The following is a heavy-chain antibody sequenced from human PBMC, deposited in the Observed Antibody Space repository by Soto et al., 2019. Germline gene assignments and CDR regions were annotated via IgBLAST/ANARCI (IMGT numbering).Heavy chain of an antibody. CDR2: ISNSGSI. CDR3: AILPAVSGSLAWFDP. CDR1: GVSIRTYF. V-gene: IGHV4-59*08. D-gene: IGHD3-10*01. Sequence: QVQLQESGPGLVKPSETLSLTCTVSGVSIRTYFWTWIRQPPGKGLEWITYISNSGSINYNPSLRSRATISIDPTKNQLSLKLTSVTAADTAVYYCAILPAVSGSLAWFDPWGQGTLVTVSS. J-gene: IGHJ5*02.